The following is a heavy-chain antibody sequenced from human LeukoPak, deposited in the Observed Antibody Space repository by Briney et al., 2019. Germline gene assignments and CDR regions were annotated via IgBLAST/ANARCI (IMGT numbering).Heavy chain of an antibody. D-gene: IGHD4-17*01. CDR1: GTSFTSYY. CDR2: VNHSGYT. Sequence: SETLSLTCGVSGTSFTSYYWSWIRQTPGKGLEWIGEVNHSGYTNMNPSLKSRVTISVDTSKNQFSLMMTSVAAADTAVYFCARMTTGHDYWGQGTLVTVSS. CDR3: ARMTTGHDY. J-gene: IGHJ4*02. V-gene: IGHV4-34*01.